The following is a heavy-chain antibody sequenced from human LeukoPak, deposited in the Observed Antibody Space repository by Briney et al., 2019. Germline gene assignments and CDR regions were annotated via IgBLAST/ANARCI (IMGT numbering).Heavy chain of an antibody. Sequence: PSETLSLTCAVYGGSFSGYYWSWIRQPPGKGLEWIGEINHSGGTNYNPSLKSRVTISVDTSKNQFSLKLSSVTAADTAVYYCARGSWDYWGQGTLVTVSS. J-gene: IGHJ4*02. CDR2: INHSGGT. CDR1: GGSFSGYY. CDR3: ARGSWDY. V-gene: IGHV4-34*01.